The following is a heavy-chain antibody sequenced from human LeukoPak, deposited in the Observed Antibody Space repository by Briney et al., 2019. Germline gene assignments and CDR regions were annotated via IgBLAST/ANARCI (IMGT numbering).Heavy chain of an antibody. CDR3: AKDRNEYYDFWSGYSAFDI. V-gene: IGHV3-23*01. J-gene: IGHJ3*02. CDR1: GFTFSSYA. CDR2: ISGSGGST. D-gene: IGHD3-3*01. Sequence: PGGSLRLSCAASGFTFSSYAMSWVRQAPGKGLEWVSAISGSGGSTYYADSVKGRFTISRDNSKNTLYLQMNSLRAEDTAVYYCAKDRNEYYDFWSGYSAFDIWGQGTMVTVSS.